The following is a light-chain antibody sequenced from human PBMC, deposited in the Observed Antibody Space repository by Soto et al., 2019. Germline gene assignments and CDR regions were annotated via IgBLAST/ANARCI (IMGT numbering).Light chain of an antibody. CDR2: GAS. CDR1: QSVSSSY. Sequence: EIVLTQSPGTLSLSPGERATLSCRASQSVSSSYLAWYQQKPGQAPRLLIYGASSRATGIPDRFSGSGSVTDFTLTISRLEPEDFAVYCYQQYGSSEWTFGQGTKVQIK. V-gene: IGKV3-20*01. J-gene: IGKJ1*01. CDR3: QQYGSSEWT.